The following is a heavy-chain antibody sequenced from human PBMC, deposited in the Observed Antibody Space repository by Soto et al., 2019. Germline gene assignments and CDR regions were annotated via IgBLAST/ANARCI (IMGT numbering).Heavy chain of an antibody. Sequence: GWSLRLACASSGFTLISNGMQWVRQAPGKGLEWVAFIWYDGSDKYYADSVKGRFTISRDNSKNTLYLQMNSLRAEDTAVYYCARDRYPNYPPDAFDIWGQGTLVTVSS. J-gene: IGHJ3*02. CDR1: GFTLISNG. CDR3: ARDRYPNYPPDAFDI. CDR2: IWYDGSDK. D-gene: IGHD4-4*01. V-gene: IGHV3-33*01.